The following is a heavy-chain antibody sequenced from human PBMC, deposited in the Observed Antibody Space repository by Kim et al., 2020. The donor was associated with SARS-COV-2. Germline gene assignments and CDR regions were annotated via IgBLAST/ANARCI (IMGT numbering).Heavy chain of an antibody. CDR3: ATDPYCSASCYPY. J-gene: IGHJ4*02. D-gene: IGHD2-2*01. V-gene: IGHV3-23*01. Sequence: YADSVKGQFTISRDNSKSTLYLQMTSLRAEDTAVYYCATDPYCSASCYPYWDQGTLVTVSS.